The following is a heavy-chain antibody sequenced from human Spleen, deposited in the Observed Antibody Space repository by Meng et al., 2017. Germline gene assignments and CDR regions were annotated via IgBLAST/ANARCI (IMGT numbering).Heavy chain of an antibody. CDR2: IRTELYGGTA. CDR3: STTGDRNVVGSEAFDI. J-gene: IGHJ3*02. Sequence: GESLKISCSPSEFTFGDYALSWFRQAPGKGLEWVGFIRTELYGGTAEYAASVKDRFTISRDDSKSIAYLQMNSLKIEDTAMYYCSTTGDRNVVGSEAFDIWGQGTMVTVSS. CDR1: EFTFGDYA. V-gene: IGHV3-49*03. D-gene: IGHD7-27*01.